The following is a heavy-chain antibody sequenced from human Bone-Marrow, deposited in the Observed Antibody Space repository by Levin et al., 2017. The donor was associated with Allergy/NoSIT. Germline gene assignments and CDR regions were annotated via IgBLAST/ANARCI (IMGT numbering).Heavy chain of an antibody. CDR3: ARLRRTNFWYFDL. V-gene: IGHV4-39*02. CDR2: IYYSGTT. J-gene: IGHJ2*01. CDR1: GGSMSTSSYF. D-gene: IGHD4/OR15-4a*01. Sequence: SETLSLSCSVSGGSMSTSSYFWAWVRQPPGNGLEWIGMIYYSGTTYYNPSLKSRASFSVDTSNNHFSLQLTSVTAADTAIYFCARLRRTNFWYFDLWGRGTLVTVSS.